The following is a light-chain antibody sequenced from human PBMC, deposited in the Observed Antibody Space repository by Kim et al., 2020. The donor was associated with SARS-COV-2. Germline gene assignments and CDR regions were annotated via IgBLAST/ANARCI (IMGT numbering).Light chain of an antibody. CDR2: DAS. J-gene: IGKJ4*01. CDR1: QSVSSY. V-gene: IGKV3-11*01. CDR3: QQRSSWPLT. Sequence: EIVLTQSPAALSLSPGERATLSCRAGQSVSSYLAWYQQKPGQAPRLLIYDASNRATGIPARFSGSGSGTDFTLTISSLEPEDFAVYYCQQRSSWPLTFGGGTKLEI.